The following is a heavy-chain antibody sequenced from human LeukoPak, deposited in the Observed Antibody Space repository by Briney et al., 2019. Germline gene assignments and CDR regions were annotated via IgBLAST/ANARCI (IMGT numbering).Heavy chain of an antibody. D-gene: IGHD3-10*01. CDR2: ISSSGSTI. V-gene: IGHV3-48*03. Sequence: GGSLRLSCAASGFTFSSYEMNWVRQAPGKGLEWVPYISSSGSTIYYADSVKGRFTISRDNAKNSLYLQMNSLRAEDTAVYYCAKEILWFGELTIDYWGQRTLVTVSS. CDR3: AKEILWFGELTIDY. J-gene: IGHJ4*02. CDR1: GFTFSSYE.